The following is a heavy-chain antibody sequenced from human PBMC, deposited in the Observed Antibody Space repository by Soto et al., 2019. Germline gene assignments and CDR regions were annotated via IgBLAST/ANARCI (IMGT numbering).Heavy chain of an antibody. Sequence: DVQVVESGGGVVQPGGSLRLSCAASGLSFNIYWMHWVRQVPGKGLVWLARINSDGSHTIYVDSVKGRFTISRDNAKNTVFLQMDSLRDEDTGVYYCAGGMAGLDVWGQGTTVTVSS. CDR1: GLSFNIYW. V-gene: IGHV3-74*01. J-gene: IGHJ6*02. CDR3: AGGMAGLDV. CDR2: INSDGSHT.